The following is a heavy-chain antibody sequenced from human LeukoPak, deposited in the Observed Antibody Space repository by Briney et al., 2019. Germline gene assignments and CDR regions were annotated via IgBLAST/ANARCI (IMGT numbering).Heavy chain of an antibody. CDR3: ARGMVSSSRFDP. D-gene: IGHD6-13*01. V-gene: IGHV1-8*01. J-gene: IGHJ5*02. Sequence: EASVKVSCKASGYTFTSSDINWVRQATGQGLEWMGWINPNSGNTGYAQKFQGRVTMTRNTSISTAYMDLSSLRSEDTAVYYCARGMVSSSRFDPWGQGTLVTVSS. CDR1: GYTFTSSD. CDR2: INPNSGNT.